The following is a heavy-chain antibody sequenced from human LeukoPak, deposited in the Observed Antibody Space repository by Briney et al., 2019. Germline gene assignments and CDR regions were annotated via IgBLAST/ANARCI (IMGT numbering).Heavy chain of an antibody. CDR1: GFTFSSYA. CDR2: ISSNGGST. Sequence: GGSLRLSCAASGFTFSSYAMHWVRQAPGKGLEYVSAISSNGGSTYYANSVKGRFTIPRDNSKNTLYLQMGSLRAEDMAVYYCARVVSGTSSSWYFPWGQGTLVTVSS. V-gene: IGHV3-64*01. CDR3: ARVVSGTSSSWYFP. J-gene: IGHJ5*02. D-gene: IGHD6-13*01.